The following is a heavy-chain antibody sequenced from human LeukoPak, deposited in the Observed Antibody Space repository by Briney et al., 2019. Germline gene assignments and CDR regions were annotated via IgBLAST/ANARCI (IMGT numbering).Heavy chain of an antibody. CDR1: GFSFSTHA. CDR2: IYYSGGDT. J-gene: IGHJ4*02. Sequence: PGGSLRLSCAASGFSFSTHAMSWVRQAPGKGLEWVSTIYYSGGDTYSADSVKGRFTIPRDNAKNMLYLQMNSLRAEDTAIYYCAKDQGQAVVPRRFDYWGQGTLVTVSS. V-gene: IGHV3-23*01. CDR3: AKDQGQAVVPRRFDY. D-gene: IGHD4-23*01.